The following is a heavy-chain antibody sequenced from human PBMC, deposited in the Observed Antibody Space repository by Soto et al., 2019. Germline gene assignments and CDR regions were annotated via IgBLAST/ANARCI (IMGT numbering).Heavy chain of an antibody. CDR3: ARRQISPPTRGAASARGGMDV. CDR1: GFTFNNYG. CDR2: ILNDGNGY. D-gene: IGHD6-13*01. V-gene: IGHV3-33*01. Sequence: QVQLVESGGGVVQPGRSLRLSCAASGFTFNNYGMHWVRQAPGKGLEWVAVILNDGNGYYYANSVKGRFTISRDNSKNTLYLQMGSLRAEDTAVYYCARRQISPPTRGAASARGGMDVWGQGTTVTVSS. J-gene: IGHJ6*02.